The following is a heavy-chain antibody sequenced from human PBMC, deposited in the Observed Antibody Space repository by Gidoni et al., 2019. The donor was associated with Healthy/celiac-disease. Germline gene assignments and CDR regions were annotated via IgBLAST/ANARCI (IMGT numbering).Heavy chain of an antibody. D-gene: IGHD6-6*01. J-gene: IGHJ5*02. Sequence: QVQLQESGPGLVKPSQTLSLTCTVPGCSISSGGYYWSWIRQHPGKGLAWIGYIYYSGSTYYNPSLKSRVTISVDTSKNQFSLKLSSVTAADTAVYYCARYSSSSTGLNWFDPWGQGTLVTVSS. V-gene: IGHV4-31*03. CDR1: GCSISSGGYY. CDR2: IYYSGST. CDR3: ARYSSSSTGLNWFDP.